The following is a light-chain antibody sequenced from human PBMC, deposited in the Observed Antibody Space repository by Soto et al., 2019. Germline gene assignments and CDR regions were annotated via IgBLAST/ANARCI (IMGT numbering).Light chain of an antibody. Sequence: DIQLTQSPSFLSASIGDGVNITCRASQDINSYLAWYQQKPGKDPKLLIYAASTLHSRFPSRFRGSGSGTHFALTISSLQPEDFGTYDCLQTNSFPVTFDGGTTVELK. V-gene: IGKV1-9*01. J-gene: IGKJ4*01. CDR3: LQTNSFPVT. CDR1: QDINSY. CDR2: AAS.